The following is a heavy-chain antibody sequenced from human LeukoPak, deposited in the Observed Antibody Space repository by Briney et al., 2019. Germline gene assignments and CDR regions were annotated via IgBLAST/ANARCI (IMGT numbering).Heavy chain of an antibody. CDR1: GFTFSSYG. V-gene: IGHV3-30*18. J-gene: IGHJ4*02. CDR3: AKDPWGYCSGGSCFFFDY. Sequence: PGGSLRLSCAASGFTFSSYGMHWVRQAPGKGLEWVAVISYDGSNKYYADSVKGRFTISRDNSKNTLYVQMNSLRAEDTAVYYCAKDPWGYCSGGSCFFFDYWGQGTLVTVSS. D-gene: IGHD2-15*01. CDR2: ISYDGSNK.